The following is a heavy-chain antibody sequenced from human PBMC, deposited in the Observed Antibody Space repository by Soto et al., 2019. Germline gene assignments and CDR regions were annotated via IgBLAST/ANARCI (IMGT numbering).Heavy chain of an antibody. V-gene: IGHV1-46*03. Sequence: ASVKVSCKASGYSFTSYYMHWVRQAPGQGLEWMGIINPSGGSTSYAQKFQGRVTMTRDTSTSTVYMELSSLRSEDTAVYYCARDHCVTIFGVVITPQGYYFEYWGQGTLVTVSS. J-gene: IGHJ4*02. D-gene: IGHD3-3*01. CDR1: GYSFTSYY. CDR3: ARDHCVTIFGVVITPQGYYFEY. CDR2: INPSGGST.